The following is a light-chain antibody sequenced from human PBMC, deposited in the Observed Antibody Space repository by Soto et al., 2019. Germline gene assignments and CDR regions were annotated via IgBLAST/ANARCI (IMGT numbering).Light chain of an antibody. CDR2: EVS. V-gene: IGLV2-8*01. Sequence: QYAPTQPPSASGSPGQSATISCTGTSSDVGGYNYVSWYQQYPGKAPKLIIYEVSRRPSGVPDRFSGSKSGNTASLTVSGLQAEDEADYYCSSYAGSSTWVFGGGTKLTVL. CDR1: SSDVGGYNY. CDR3: SSYAGSSTWV. J-gene: IGLJ2*01.